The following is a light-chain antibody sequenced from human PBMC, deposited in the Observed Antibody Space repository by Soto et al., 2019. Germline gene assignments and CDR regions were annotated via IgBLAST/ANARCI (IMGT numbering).Light chain of an antibody. CDR2: GTS. CDR1: QRIAGNF. J-gene: IGKJ3*01. CDR3: QVYCVSPLIT. V-gene: IGKV3-20*01. Sequence: EMVLTQSPGTLSLSPGERAALFCRASQRIAGNFLAWYQQKPDQTPSLLIYGTSYRASGIPDRFSGRGSGTDFTLTINIMDPDDFAGDFCQVYCVSPLITFGPGTRVDIK.